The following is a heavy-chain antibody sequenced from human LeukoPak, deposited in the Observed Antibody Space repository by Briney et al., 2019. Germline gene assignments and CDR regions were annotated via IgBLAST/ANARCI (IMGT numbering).Heavy chain of an antibody. CDR1: GFTFSSYG. CDR2: IRYDGSNK. V-gene: IGHV3-30*02. CDR3: AKDGSYVWGGHLDY. D-gene: IGHD3-16*01. J-gene: IGHJ4*02. Sequence: PGGSLRLSCAASGFTFSSYGMHWVRQAPGKGLEWVAFIRYDGSNKYYADSVKGRFTISRDNSKNTLYLQMNSLRAEDTAVYYCAKDGSYVWGGHLDYWGQGTLVTVSS.